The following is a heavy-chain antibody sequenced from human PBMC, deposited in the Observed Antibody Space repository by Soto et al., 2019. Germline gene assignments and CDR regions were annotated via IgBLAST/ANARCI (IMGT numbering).Heavy chain of an antibody. V-gene: IGHV4-39*01. CDR1: GGSISSSSYY. CDR2: IYYSGST. CDR3: ASPSIVVVPAASDAFDI. D-gene: IGHD2-2*01. J-gene: IGHJ3*02. Sequence: QLQLQESGPGLVKPSETLSLTCTVSGGSISSSSYYWGWIRQPPGKGLEWIGSIYYSGSTYYNPSLKSRVTISVDTSKNQFSLKLSSVTAADTAVYYCASPSIVVVPAASDAFDIWGQGTMVTVSS.